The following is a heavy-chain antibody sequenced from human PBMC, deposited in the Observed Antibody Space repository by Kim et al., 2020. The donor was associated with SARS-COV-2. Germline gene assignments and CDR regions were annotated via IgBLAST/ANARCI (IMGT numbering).Heavy chain of an antibody. CDR1: GFTFSSYW. CDR3: SRRDTAMVLPFDYDYGMDV. J-gene: IGHJ6*02. Sequence: GGSLRLSCAASGFTFSSYWMHWVRQAPGKGLVWVSRINSDGSSTSYADSVKGRFTISRDNAKNTLYLQMNSLRAEDTAVYYCSRRDTAMVLPFDYDYGMDVWGQETTVTVSS. CDR2: INSDGSST. V-gene: IGHV3-74*01. D-gene: IGHD5-18*01.